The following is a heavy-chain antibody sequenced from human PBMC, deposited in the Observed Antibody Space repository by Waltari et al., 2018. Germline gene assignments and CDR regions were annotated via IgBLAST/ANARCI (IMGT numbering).Heavy chain of an antibody. CDR2: ISSSGDIT. CDR3: AREGSGFDP. J-gene: IGHJ5*02. CDR1: GFTFSTYN. V-gene: IGHV3-48*01. Sequence: EVQLVESGGGLVQSGGSLRLSCAASGFTFSTYNFNWVRQAPGRGLQWVSFISSSGDITYYTDSVKGRFTISRDIAKNSLYLQMNSLRVEDTAVYYCAREGSGFDPWGQGTLVTVSS.